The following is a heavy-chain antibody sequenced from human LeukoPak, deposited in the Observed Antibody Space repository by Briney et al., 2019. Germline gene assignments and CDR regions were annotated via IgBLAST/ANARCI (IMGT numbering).Heavy chain of an antibody. CDR2: LNRYGSTA. CDR1: GFTFTNYW. Sequence: GGSLRLSCAASGFTFTNYWMHWVRHTPGKGLVWVSRLNRYGSTANYAESVKGRFTISRDNARNTVYLQMNSLRAEDTAVYYCAREQYFDNSFDYWGQGTLVTVSS. D-gene: IGHD3-22*01. J-gene: IGHJ4*02. V-gene: IGHV3-74*01. CDR3: AREQYFDNSFDY.